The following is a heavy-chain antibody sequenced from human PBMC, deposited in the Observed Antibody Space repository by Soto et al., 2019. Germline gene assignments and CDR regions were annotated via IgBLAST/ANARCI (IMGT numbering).Heavy chain of an antibody. V-gene: IGHV5-51*01. J-gene: IGHJ6*02. CDR1: GYSFTSYW. CDR2: IYPGDSDT. D-gene: IGHD3-3*01. Sequence: EVQLVQSGAEVKKPGESLKISCKGSGYSFTSYWIGWVRQMPGKGLEWMGIIYPGDSDTRYSPSFQGQVTISADKSISTAYLQWSSLKASDTAMYYCAGHGTESSNYDFWSGYYEAYYGMDVWGQGTTVTVSS. CDR3: AGHGTESSNYDFWSGYYEAYYGMDV.